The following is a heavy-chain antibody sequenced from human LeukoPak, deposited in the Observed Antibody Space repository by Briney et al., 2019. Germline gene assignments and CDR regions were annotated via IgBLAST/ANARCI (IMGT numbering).Heavy chain of an antibody. CDR3: TTGVGNGTTVGY. CDR1: GFTFSNAW. J-gene: IGHJ4*02. Sequence: GGSLRLSCAASGFTFSNAWMTWVRQAPGKGLEWVGRIKSKTDGGTTDYAAPVKGRFTISRDDSKNTLYLQVNSLKTEDTAVYYCTTGVGNGTTVGYWGQGTLVTVSS. D-gene: IGHD1-7*01. CDR2: IKSKTDGGTT. V-gene: IGHV3-15*01.